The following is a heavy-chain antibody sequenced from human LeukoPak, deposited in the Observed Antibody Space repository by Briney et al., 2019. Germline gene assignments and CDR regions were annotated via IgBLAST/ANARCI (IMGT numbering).Heavy chain of an antibody. J-gene: IGHJ4*02. V-gene: IGHV3-7*01. D-gene: IGHD5-18*01. Sequence: GGSLRLSCAASGSIFSTYWMTWVRQGPGKGLEWVANIKEDGSEKYYVESVKGRFTISRDNAKNSLYLQMNNLRPEDTAVYYCAKGGNGYSYGYFDYWGQGTLVTVSS. CDR1: GSIFSTYW. CDR3: AKGGNGYSYGYFDY. CDR2: IKEDGSEK.